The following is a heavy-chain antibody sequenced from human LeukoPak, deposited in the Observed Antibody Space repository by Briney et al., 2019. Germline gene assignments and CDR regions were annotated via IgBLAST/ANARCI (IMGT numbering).Heavy chain of an antibody. Sequence: PSETLSLTCTVSGGSINGYYWSWIRQPAGEGLEWIGRIYNSESINYNPSLKSRVTMSIDTSKNQFSLKLNSVTAADTAVYYCARDRSSSYTRDWFDPWGQGALVTVSS. CDR3: ARDRSSSYTRDWFDP. CDR2: IYNSESI. J-gene: IGHJ5*02. V-gene: IGHV4-4*07. D-gene: IGHD6-13*01. CDR1: GGSINGYY.